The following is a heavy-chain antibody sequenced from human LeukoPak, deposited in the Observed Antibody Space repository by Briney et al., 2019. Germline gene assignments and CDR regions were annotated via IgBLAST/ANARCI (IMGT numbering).Heavy chain of an antibody. CDR1: GFTFSSYG. Sequence: GGSLRLSCAASGFTFSSYGMHWVRQAPGKGLEWVAVISYDGSNKYYADSVKGRFTISRDNSKNTLYLQMNSLRAEDTAVYYCARDPLLTTYYYYYYMDVWGKGTTVTVSS. V-gene: IGHV3-30*03. D-gene: IGHD3-3*01. J-gene: IGHJ6*03. CDR3: ARDPLLTTYYYYYYMDV. CDR2: ISYDGSNK.